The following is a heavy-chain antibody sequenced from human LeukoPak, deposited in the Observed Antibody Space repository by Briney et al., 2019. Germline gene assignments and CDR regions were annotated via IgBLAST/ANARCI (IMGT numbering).Heavy chain of an antibody. V-gene: IGHV3-30*01. Sequence: PGGSLRLSCGASGVTFSSHFMHWVRRAPGKGLEWVAVVSYDGSAKYNADSVRGRFAISRDNSKNTLSLQMNSLRPEDTAVYYCATDSLAAPGDLDHWGQGTLVTVSS. CDR2: VSYDGSAK. CDR3: ATDSLAAPGDLDH. J-gene: IGHJ4*02. CDR1: GVTFSSHF. D-gene: IGHD6-25*01.